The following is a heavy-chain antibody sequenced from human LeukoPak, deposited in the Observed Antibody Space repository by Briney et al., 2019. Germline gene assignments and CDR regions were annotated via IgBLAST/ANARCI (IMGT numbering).Heavy chain of an antibody. CDR3: ARDEDIVVVPAAIFDY. V-gene: IGHV4-61*02. Sequence: PSETLSLTCSVSGVSISGISYYWSWIRQPAGKGLEWIGRIYTSGSTNYNPSLKSRVTMSVDTSKNQFSLKLSSVTAADTAVYYCARDEDIVVVPAAIFDYWGQGTLVTVSS. CDR1: GVSISGISYY. CDR2: IYTSGST. D-gene: IGHD2-2*01. J-gene: IGHJ4*02.